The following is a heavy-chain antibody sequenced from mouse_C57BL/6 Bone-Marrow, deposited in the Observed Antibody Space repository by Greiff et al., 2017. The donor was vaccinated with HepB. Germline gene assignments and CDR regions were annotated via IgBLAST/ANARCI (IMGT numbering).Heavy chain of an antibody. Sequence: QVQLKQPGAELVKPGASVKMSCKASVYTFTSYWITWVKQRPGQGLEWIGDIYPGSGSTNYNEKFKSKATLTVDTSSSTAYMQLSSLTSEDSAVYYCARYLLLRMGDYWGQGTSVTVSS. J-gene: IGHJ4*01. V-gene: IGHV1-55*01. CDR3: ARYLLLRMGDY. D-gene: IGHD1-1*01. CDR2: IYPGSGST. CDR1: VYTFTSYW.